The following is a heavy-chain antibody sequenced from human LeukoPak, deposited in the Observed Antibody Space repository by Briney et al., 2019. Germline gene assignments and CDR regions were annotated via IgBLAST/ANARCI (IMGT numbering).Heavy chain of an antibody. J-gene: IGHJ6*03. CDR2: INHSGST. Sequence: SETLSLTCAVYGGSFSGYYWSWIRQPPGKGLEWIGEINHSGSTNYNPSLKSRVTISVDTSKNQFSLKLSSVTAADTAVYYCARDMVVTAPLRVQSGYYYMDVWGKGTTVTVSS. V-gene: IGHV4-34*01. D-gene: IGHD2-21*02. CDR3: ARDMVVTAPLRVQSGYYYMDV. CDR1: GGSFSGYY.